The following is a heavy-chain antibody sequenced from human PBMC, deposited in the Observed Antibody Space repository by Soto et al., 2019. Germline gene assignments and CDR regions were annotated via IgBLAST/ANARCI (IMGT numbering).Heavy chain of an antibody. CDR3: AGDLHDGDNRAAHY. CDR2: IYYSGST. J-gene: IGHJ4*02. CDR1: GGSISSSSYY. D-gene: IGHD4-17*01. V-gene: IGHV4-39*01. Sequence: PSETLSLTCTVSGGSISSSSYYWGWIRQPPGKGLEWIGSIYYSGSTYYNPSLKSRVTISVDTSKNQFSLKLSSVTAADTAVYYCAGDLHDGDNRAAHYWGQGTLVTVSS.